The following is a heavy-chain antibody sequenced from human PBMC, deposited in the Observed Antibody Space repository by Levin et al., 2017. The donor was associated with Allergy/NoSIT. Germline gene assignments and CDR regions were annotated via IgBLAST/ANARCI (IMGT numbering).Heavy chain of an antibody. Sequence: SETLSLTCAVSGGSISSSNWWSWVRQPPGKGLEWIGEIYHSGSTNYNPSLKSRVTISVDKSKNQFSLKLSSVTAADTAVYYCARADCSSTSCYDVVWGQGTTVTVSS. CDR2: IYHSGST. V-gene: IGHV4-4*02. CDR1: GGSISSSNW. J-gene: IGHJ6*02. D-gene: IGHD2-2*01. CDR3: ARADCSSTSCYDVV.